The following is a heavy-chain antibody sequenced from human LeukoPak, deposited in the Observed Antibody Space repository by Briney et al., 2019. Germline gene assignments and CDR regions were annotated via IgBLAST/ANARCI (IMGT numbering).Heavy chain of an antibody. CDR3: AKTQRLIDFFDS. CDR1: GFTVPSYG. V-gene: IGHV3-30*18. J-gene: IGHJ4*02. D-gene: IGHD1-1*01. CDR2: VSFDGYNK. Sequence: GGCLRLFRVGAGFTVPSYGMRWARLDAGGGRGWVAVVSFDGYNKYYADAVKGRLTISRENPGRSVHLQMNSLTSEDTAVYFCAKTQRLIDFFDSWGQGILVTVS.